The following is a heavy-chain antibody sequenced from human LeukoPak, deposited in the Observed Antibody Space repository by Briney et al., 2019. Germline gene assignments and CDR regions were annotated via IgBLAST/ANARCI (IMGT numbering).Heavy chain of an antibody. V-gene: IGHV3-7*01. J-gene: IGHJ3*02. Sequence: GGSLRLSCAASGFIFENYWMNWVRQAPGKGLEWVANIEQDGSEKYYVDSVKGRFTISRDNARNSLYLQMNSLRAEDTAVYYCARHGGFGDSYPYVFDIWGQGTMVTVSS. CDR3: ARHGGFGDSYPYVFDI. CDR1: GFIFENYW. D-gene: IGHD5-18*01. CDR2: IEQDGSEK.